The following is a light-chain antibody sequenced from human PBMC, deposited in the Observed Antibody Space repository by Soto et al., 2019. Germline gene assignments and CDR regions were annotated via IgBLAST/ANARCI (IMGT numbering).Light chain of an antibody. CDR1: SSDVGGYNY. V-gene: IGLV2-14*01. CDR3: SSYSSSSTLDVV. Sequence: QSALTQPASVSGSPGQSITISCTGTSSDVGGYNYVSWYQQHPGKAPKLIIYDVSNRPSGVSNRFSGSKSGNTASLTISGRQAEDEADYYCSSYSSSSTLDVVFGGGTKLTVL. CDR2: DVS. J-gene: IGLJ2*01.